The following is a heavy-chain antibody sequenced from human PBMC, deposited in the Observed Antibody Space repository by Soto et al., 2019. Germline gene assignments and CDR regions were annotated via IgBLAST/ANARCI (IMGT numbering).Heavy chain of an antibody. CDR2: ISLDGTIK. V-gene: IGHV3-30-3*01. J-gene: IGHJ4*02. CDR3: ARDGRWNLDF. D-gene: IGHD1-1*01. Sequence: QVQLVESGGGVVQPGRSLRLSCTASGFTYTTHAMHWVRQAPGKGLEWVAIISLDGTIKYYADSVKGRFTISRDTSKNTLYLQMNSLGHEDTAVYYCARDGRWNLDFWGQGTLVTVSS. CDR1: GFTYTTHA.